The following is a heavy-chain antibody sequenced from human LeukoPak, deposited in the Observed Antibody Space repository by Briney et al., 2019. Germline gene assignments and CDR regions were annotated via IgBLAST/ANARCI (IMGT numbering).Heavy chain of an antibody. CDR1: KFTFSDYS. J-gene: IGHJ4*02. Sequence: GGSLRLSCAASKFTFSDYSMSWVRQAPGKGLEWVSSISSIRNYIYYADSVKGRFTISRDNSKNTLNLQMNSLRAEDTAVYYCVKDRTGTYTLDYWGQGTLVTVSS. V-gene: IGHV3-21*01. CDR3: VKDRTGTYTLDY. CDR2: ISSIRNYI. D-gene: IGHD3-10*01.